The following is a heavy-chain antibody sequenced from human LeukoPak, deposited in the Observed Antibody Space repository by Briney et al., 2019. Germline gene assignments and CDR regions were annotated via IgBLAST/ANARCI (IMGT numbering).Heavy chain of an antibody. CDR2: ISGSSSAI. CDR1: GFTFSSYS. J-gene: IGHJ4*02. Sequence: GGSLRLSCAASGFTFSSYSMNWVRQAPGKGLEWVSYISGSSSAIYYADSVKGRFTISRDNAKNSLYLQMNSLRDEDTAVYYCARDLWFGELLLDYWGQGTLVTVSS. CDR3: ARDLWFGELLLDY. V-gene: IGHV3-48*02. D-gene: IGHD3-10*01.